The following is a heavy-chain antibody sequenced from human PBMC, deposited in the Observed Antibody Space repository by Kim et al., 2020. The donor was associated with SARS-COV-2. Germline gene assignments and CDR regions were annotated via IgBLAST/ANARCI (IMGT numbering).Heavy chain of an antibody. V-gene: IGHV3-23*01. CDR1: GFTFSSYA. Sequence: GGSLRLSCAASGFTFSSYAMSWVRQAPGKGLEWVSAISGSGGSTYYADSVKGRFTISRDNSKNTLYLQMNSLRAEDTAVYYCAKDFVAGILVYARGLNWFDPWGQGTLVTVSS. J-gene: IGHJ5*02. CDR3: AKDFVAGILVYARGLNWFDP. CDR2: ISGSGGST. D-gene: IGHD2-8*01.